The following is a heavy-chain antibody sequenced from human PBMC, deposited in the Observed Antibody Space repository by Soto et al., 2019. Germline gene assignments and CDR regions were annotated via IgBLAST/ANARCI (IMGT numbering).Heavy chain of an antibody. V-gene: IGHV1-69*13. CDR1: GGTFSSYA. CDR2: IIPIFGTA. D-gene: IGHD2-2*01. CDR3: ARARCSSTSCANGIFDY. J-gene: IGHJ4*02. Sequence: SVKVSCKASGGTFSSYAISWVRQAPGQGLEWMGGIIPIFGTANYAQKFQGRVTITADESTSTAYMELSSLRSEDTAVYYCARARCSSTSCANGIFDYWGQGTLVTVSS.